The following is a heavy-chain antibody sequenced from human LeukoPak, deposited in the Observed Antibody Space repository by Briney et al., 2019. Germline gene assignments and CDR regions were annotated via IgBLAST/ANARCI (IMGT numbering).Heavy chain of an antibody. CDR2: IYSGGDT. CDR3: AKDRSAVPAASNY. J-gene: IGHJ4*02. Sequence: GGSLRLSCAASGFTVSNNYMNWVRQAPGKGLEWVSLIYSGGDTHYADSVKGRFTISRDSSKNTLYLQMNSLRAEDTAVYYCAKDRSAVPAASNYWGQGTLVTVSS. V-gene: IGHV3-66*01. D-gene: IGHD2-2*01. CDR1: GFTVSNNY.